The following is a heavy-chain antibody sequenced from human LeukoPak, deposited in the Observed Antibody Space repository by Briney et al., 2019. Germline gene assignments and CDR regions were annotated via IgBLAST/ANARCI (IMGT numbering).Heavy chain of an antibody. CDR1: GGTFSSYA. CDR2: IIPIFGTA. D-gene: IGHD6-19*01. V-gene: IGHV1-69*06. J-gene: IGHJ6*03. CDR3: ARAPYSSGGSTNYYYYYYMDV. Sequence: SVKVSCKASGGTFSSYAISWVRLAPGQGLEWMGGIIPIFGTANYAQKFQGRVTITADKSTSTAYMELSSLRSEDTAVYYCARAPYSSGGSTNYYYYYYMDVWGKGTTVILSS.